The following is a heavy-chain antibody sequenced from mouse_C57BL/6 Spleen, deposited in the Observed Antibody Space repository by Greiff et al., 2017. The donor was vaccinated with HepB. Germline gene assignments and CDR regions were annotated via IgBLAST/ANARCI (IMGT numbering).Heavy chain of an antibody. CDR2: INPSTGGT. V-gene: IGHV1-42*01. Sequence: VQLKESGPELVKPGASVKISCKASGYSFTGYYMNWVKQSPEKSLEWIGEINPSTGGTTYNQKFKAKATLTVDKSSSTAYMQLKSLTSEDSAVYYCAVYDYDGGAWFAYWGQGTLVTVSA. CDR1: GYSFTGYY. J-gene: IGHJ3*01. D-gene: IGHD2-4*01. CDR3: AVYDYDGGAWFAY.